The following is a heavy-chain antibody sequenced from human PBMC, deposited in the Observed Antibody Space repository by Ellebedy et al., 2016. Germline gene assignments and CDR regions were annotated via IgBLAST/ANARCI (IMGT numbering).Heavy chain of an antibody. CDR1: GYTFLGSY. Sequence: ASVKVSXXASGYTFLGSYIHWLRQAPGQGLEWMGWINSNSGGTQYAQKFHDRITMTRDTSISTVYMELRRLRSDDTAVYYCAREISVPGSGFDPWGQGTLVTVSS. J-gene: IGHJ5*02. CDR3: AREISVPGSGFDP. V-gene: IGHV1-2*02. CDR2: INSNSGGT. D-gene: IGHD6-19*01.